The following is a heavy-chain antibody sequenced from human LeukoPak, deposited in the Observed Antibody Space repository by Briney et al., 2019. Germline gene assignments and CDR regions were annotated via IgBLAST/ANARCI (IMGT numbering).Heavy chain of an antibody. V-gene: IGHV4-61*02. Sequence: PSETLSLTCTVSGGSISSSSYYWGWIRQPAGKGLEWIGRFYARGNTNYNPSLKSRVTMSVDTSKNQLSLKLTSVTAADTAVYYCARELIAKADAFDIWGQGTMVTVSS. CDR2: FYARGNT. CDR1: GGSISSSSYY. D-gene: IGHD3-22*01. CDR3: ARELIAKADAFDI. J-gene: IGHJ3*02.